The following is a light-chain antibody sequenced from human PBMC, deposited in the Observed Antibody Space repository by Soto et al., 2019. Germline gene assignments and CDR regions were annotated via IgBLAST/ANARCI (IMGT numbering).Light chain of an antibody. V-gene: IGKV3-20*01. CDR1: QSVRSSF. Sequence: EIVLTQSPGTLSLSPGERATLSCRASQSVRSSFLAWYQQKPGQAPSLLIYGASSRATGIPDRFSGSGSGTDFNLTISRLEPEDFAVYYCQQYGTSPRTFGQGTKVEI. CDR3: QQYGTSPRT. CDR2: GAS. J-gene: IGKJ1*01.